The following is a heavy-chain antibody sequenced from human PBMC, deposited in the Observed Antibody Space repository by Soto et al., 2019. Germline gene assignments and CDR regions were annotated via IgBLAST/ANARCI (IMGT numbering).Heavy chain of an antibody. D-gene: IGHD6-6*01. V-gene: IGHV4-34*01. CDR1: GGSFSGYY. J-gene: IGHJ4*02. CDR2: INHSGST. CDR3: ARRAVWQLAPID. Sequence: SETLSLTCAVYGGSFSGYYWSWIRQPPGKGLEWIGEINHSGSTNYNPSLKSRVTISVDTSKNQFSLKLSSVTAADTAVYYCARRAVWQLAPIDWGQGTLVTVSS.